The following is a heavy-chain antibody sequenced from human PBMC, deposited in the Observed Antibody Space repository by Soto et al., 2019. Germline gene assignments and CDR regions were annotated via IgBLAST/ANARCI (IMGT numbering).Heavy chain of an antibody. D-gene: IGHD5-18*01. CDR3: ARDNNVDTGTAGGDLDAFDI. CDR1: GGTFSSYA. CDR2: IIPIFGTA. Sequence: QVQLVQSGAEVKKPGSSVKVSCKASGGTFSSYAISWVRQAPGQGLEWMGGIIPIFGTANYAQKFQGRVTITADESTSTAYMELSSLRSEDTAVYYCARDNNVDTGTAGGDLDAFDIWGQGTIVTVSS. V-gene: IGHV1-69*12. J-gene: IGHJ3*02.